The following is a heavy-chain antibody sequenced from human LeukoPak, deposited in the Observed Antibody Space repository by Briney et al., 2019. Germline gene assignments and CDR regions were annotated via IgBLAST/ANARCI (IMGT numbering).Heavy chain of an antibody. D-gene: IGHD3-10*01. V-gene: IGHV4-59*01. CDR2: IYSSGST. J-gene: IGHJ6*03. CDR3: ARVFDSGSQAYFYYMDV. Sequence: SETLSLTCTVSGGSIRGYYWSWIRQPPGKGLEWIGYIYSSGSTNYNPSLKSRVTMSVDTSKNPFSLKVSSVTAADTAVYYCARVFDSGSQAYFYYMDVWGKGTTVTIFS. CDR1: GGSIRGYY.